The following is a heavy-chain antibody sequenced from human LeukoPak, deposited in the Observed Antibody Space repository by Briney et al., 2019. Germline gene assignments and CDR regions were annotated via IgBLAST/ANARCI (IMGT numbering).Heavy chain of an antibody. Sequence: SETLSLTCTVSGGSISSSSYYWGWIRQPPGKGLEWIGSIYYSGSTYYNPSLKSRVTISVDTSKNQFSLKLSSVTAADTAVYYCARTNYYSRDWFDPWGQGTLVTVSS. CDR3: ARTNYYSRDWFDP. J-gene: IGHJ5*02. CDR2: IYYSGST. CDR1: GGSISSSSYY. V-gene: IGHV4-39*01. D-gene: IGHD3-22*01.